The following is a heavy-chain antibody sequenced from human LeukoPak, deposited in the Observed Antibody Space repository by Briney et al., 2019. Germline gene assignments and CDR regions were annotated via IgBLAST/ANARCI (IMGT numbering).Heavy chain of an antibody. CDR3: ARLSMIDTFDI. J-gene: IGHJ3*02. V-gene: IGHV5-51*01. Sequence: GESLKISCQASGYSFMTYWIGWVRQMPGKGLEWMAIIYPGDSDTKYSPSCQDQVTISADKSINTAFLHWRSLKASDTAMYYCARLSMIDTFDIWGLGTVVTVSS. CDR1: GYSFMTYW. D-gene: IGHD3-22*01. CDR2: IYPGDSDT.